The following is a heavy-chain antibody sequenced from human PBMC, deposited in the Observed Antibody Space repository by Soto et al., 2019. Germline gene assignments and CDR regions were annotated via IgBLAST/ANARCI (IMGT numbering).Heavy chain of an antibody. J-gene: IGHJ6*02. CDR1: GYSFTSYW. V-gene: IGHV5-10-1*01. D-gene: IGHD3-22*01. CDR2: IDPSDSYT. CDR3: ARPNLHHYYDSSGYYDCMDV. Sequence: GESLKISCKGSGYSFTSYWISWVRQVPGKGLEWMGRIDPSDSYTNYSPSFQGHVTISADKSISTAYLQWSSLKASDTAMYYCARPNLHHYYDSSGYYDCMDVWGQGTTGTVSS.